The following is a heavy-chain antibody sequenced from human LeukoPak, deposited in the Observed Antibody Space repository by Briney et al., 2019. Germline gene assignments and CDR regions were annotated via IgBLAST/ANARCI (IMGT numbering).Heavy chain of an antibody. V-gene: IGHV3-21*01. CDR1: GFTFSSYS. J-gene: IGHJ6*02. Sequence: GGSLRLSCAASGFTFSSYSMNWVRQAPGKGLEWVSSISSSSSYIYYADSVKGRFTISRDNAKNSLYLQMNSLRAEDTAVYYCARDGYDFWSGYLSYYYYGMDVWGQGTTVTVSS. CDR3: ARDGYDFWSGYLSYYYYGMDV. D-gene: IGHD3-3*01. CDR2: ISSSSSYI.